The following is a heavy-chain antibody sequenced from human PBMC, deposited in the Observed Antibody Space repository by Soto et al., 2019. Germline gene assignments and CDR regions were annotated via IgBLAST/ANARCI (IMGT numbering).Heavy chain of an antibody. V-gene: IGHV3-15*01. J-gene: IGHJ4*02. CDR3: ATAPGYWDGSPFDF. D-gene: IGHD3-22*01. CDR2: IKSETDGGTT. CDR1: GLTFNKAW. Sequence: EVQLVESGGGLVKPGGSLRLSCAASGLTFNKAWMNWVRQSPEKGLEWLGLIKSETDGGTTDYAAPVKGRFTISRDDSKNTLYLQINSLQIEDTAVYYCATAPGYWDGSPFDFWGQGTLVTVSS.